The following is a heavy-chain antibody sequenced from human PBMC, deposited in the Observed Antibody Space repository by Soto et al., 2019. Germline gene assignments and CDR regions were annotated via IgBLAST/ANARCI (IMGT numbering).Heavy chain of an antibody. Sequence: EVQLVESGGGLIQPGGSLRLSCAVSGFTVSNNYMSWVRQAPGKGLEGVSVIYSGGYTAYGDSVKGRFTISRDNSKNNIYFQMKSLGANDPAVFSGATQPGGGGYWGQGTLVTVSS. V-gene: IGHV3-53*01. CDR1: GFTVSNNY. CDR3: ATQPGGGGY. CDR2: IYSGGYT. J-gene: IGHJ4*02. D-gene: IGHD3-10*01.